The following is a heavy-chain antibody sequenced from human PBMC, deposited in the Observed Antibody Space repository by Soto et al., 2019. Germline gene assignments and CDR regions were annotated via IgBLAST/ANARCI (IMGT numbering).Heavy chain of an antibody. Sequence: PSGTPALTCAVYGGSFSGYYWSWIRQPPGKGLEWIGEINHTGSTNYNPSLKSRVTISVDTSKNQFSLKLSSVTAADTAVYYCARHPNYNESSGCGFVYWGQGARVTVSS. D-gene: IGHD3-22*01. V-gene: IGHV4-34*01. J-gene: IGHJ4*02. CDR2: INHTGST. CDR3: ARHPNYNESSGCGFVY. CDR1: GGSFSGYY.